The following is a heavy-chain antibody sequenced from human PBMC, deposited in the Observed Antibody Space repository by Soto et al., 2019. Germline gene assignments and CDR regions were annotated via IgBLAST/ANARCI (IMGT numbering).Heavy chain of an antibody. CDR2: IRDSGGGT. D-gene: IGHD6-13*01. Sequence: GGSLRLSCAASGFTFSSHVMTWVRQSTGKGLEWVSTIRDSGGGTSYADSVKGRFTISRDNSKNTLYLQRNSLRAEDTAVYYCARFIVEIAAAGWGRPMDVWGQGTTVTV. CDR1: GFTFSSHV. V-gene: IGHV3-23*01. J-gene: IGHJ6*02. CDR3: ARFIVEIAAAGWGRPMDV.